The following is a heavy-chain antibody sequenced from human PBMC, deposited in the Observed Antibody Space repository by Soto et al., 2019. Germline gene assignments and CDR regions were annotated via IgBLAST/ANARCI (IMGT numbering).Heavy chain of an antibody. CDR2: IYYSGST. J-gene: IGHJ5*02. D-gene: IGHD3-3*01. Sequence: QVQLQESGPGLVKPSETLSLTCTVSGGSISSYYWSWIRQPPGKGLEWIGYIYYSGSTNYNPSLKRRVTISVDTAKTQFSLKLSSGTAADTAVYYCARSRGGYYYFWSGYYPDWFDPWGQGTLVTVSS. CDR1: GGSISSYY. V-gene: IGHV4-59*01. CDR3: ARSRGGYYYFWSGYYPDWFDP.